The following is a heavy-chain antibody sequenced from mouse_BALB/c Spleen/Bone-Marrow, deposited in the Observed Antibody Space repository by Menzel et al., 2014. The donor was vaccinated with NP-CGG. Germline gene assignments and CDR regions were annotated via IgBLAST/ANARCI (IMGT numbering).Heavy chain of an antibody. CDR2: INPYNDGT. Sequence: LVESGPELVKPGASVKMSCKASGYTFXSYVMHWVKQKPGQGLEWIGYINPYNDGTKYNEKFKGKATLTSDKSSSTAYMELSSLTSEDSAVYYCAGDYDVNFDYWGQGTTLTVSS. CDR1: GYTFXSYV. J-gene: IGHJ2*01. CDR3: AGDYDVNFDY. V-gene: IGHV1-14*01. D-gene: IGHD2-4*01.